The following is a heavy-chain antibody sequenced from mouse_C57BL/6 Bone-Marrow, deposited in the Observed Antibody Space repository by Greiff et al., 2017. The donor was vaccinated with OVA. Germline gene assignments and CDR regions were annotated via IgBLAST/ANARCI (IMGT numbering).Heavy chain of an antibody. V-gene: IGHV3-6*01. CDR1: GYSITSCYY. J-gene: IGHJ2*01. D-gene: IGHD1-1*02. CDR2: ISYDGCN. CDR3: ARGGGYFDY. Sequence: EVKLMESGPGLVKPSPSLSLTCSASGYSITSCYYWYLIRQSPRNKLEWMGYISYDGCNNYNPSLKNRITLTRDTSKNQFILKFNAVTTEDTATYYCARGGGYFDYWGQGTTLTVSS.